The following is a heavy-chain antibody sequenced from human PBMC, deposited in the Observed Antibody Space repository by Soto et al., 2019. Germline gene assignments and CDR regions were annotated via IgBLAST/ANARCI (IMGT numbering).Heavy chain of an antibody. D-gene: IGHD2-21*02. CDR3: ARAYCGGDCYPPADY. CDR1: GYTFTSYA. CDR2: INAGNGNT. Sequence: GASVKVSCTASGYTFTSYAMHWVRQAPGQRLEWMGWINAGNGNTKYSQKFQGRVAITRDTSASTAYMELRSLRSDDTAVYYCARAYCGGDCYPPADYWGQGTLVTVSS. J-gene: IGHJ4*02. V-gene: IGHV1-3*01.